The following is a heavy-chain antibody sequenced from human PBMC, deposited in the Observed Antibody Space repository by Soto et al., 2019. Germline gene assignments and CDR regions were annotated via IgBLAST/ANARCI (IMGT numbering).Heavy chain of an antibody. J-gene: IGHJ4*02. Sequence: GQSQKISCKGSGYSFTSYWIGWVRQMPGKGLERMGIIYPGDSDTRYSPPFQGQVTISADKSITTTYLQWSSLKASDTAIYYCARLFDTSGWYDYWGQGTLVTVSS. CDR1: GYSFTSYW. CDR2: IYPGDSDT. V-gene: IGHV5-51*01. D-gene: IGHD6-19*01. CDR3: ARLFDTSGWYDY.